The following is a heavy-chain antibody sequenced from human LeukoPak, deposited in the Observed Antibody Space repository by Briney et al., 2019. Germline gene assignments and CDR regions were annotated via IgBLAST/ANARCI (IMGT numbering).Heavy chain of an antibody. CDR2: IIPIFGTA. D-gene: IGHD5-12*01. Sequence: SVKVSCKASGGTFSSYAISWVRQAHGQGLEWMGGIIPIFGTANYAQKFQGRVTITADESTSTAYMELSSLRSEDTAVYYCARSGGYSGYDPPFDYWGRGTLVTVSS. V-gene: IGHV1-69*01. CDR3: ARSGGYSGYDPPFDY. J-gene: IGHJ4*02. CDR1: GGTFSSYA.